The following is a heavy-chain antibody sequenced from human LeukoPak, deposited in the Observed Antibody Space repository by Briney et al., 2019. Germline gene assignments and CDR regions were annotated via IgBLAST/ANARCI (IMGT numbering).Heavy chain of an antibody. Sequence: ASVKVSCTASGYTFTDRYIHWVRQAPGQGLEWMGWVKPNTGGTKYAEKFQGRVTMTRETSISTAYMELNGLRSDDTAVYYCARGPGTRIVVSNEYFHHWGQGTLVTVSS. CDR2: VKPNTGGT. V-gene: IGHV1-2*02. CDR3: ARGPGTRIVVSNEYFHH. J-gene: IGHJ1*01. D-gene: IGHD3-22*01. CDR1: GYTFTDRY.